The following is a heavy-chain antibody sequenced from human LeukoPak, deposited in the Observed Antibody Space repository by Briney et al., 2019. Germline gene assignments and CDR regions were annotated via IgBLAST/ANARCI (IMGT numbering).Heavy chain of an antibody. CDR1: EFVFSSYA. D-gene: IGHD3-10*01. CDR3: ARGLSSVNDAFDI. V-gene: IGHV3-23*01. CDR2: IGASGSST. Sequence: SGGSLRLSCAASEFVFSSYAMNWVRQAPGKGLEWVSCIGASGSSTYYADSVKGRFTISRDNSKTTLYLQMNSLRAEDTAVYYCARGLSSVNDAFDIWGQGTMVTVSS. J-gene: IGHJ3*02.